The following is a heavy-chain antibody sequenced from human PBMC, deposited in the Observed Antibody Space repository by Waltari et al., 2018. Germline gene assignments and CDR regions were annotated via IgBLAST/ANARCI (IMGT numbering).Heavy chain of an antibody. CDR1: CGSFSDYY. J-gene: IGHJ4*02. CDR2: INPSGST. CDR3: ARDADYGDYVFDY. D-gene: IGHD4-17*01. Sequence: QVQLQQWGAGLLKPSETLSLTCAVYCGSFSDYYWTWIRQPPGMGLEWIGEINPSGSTNYNPSLKNRVTISVDMSKRQVSLKVRSVTAADTAVYYCARDADYGDYVFDYWGQGTLVTV. V-gene: IGHV4-34*01.